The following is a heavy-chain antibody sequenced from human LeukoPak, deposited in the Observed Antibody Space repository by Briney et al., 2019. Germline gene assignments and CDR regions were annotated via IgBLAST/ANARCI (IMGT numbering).Heavy chain of an antibody. CDR1: GGSISSYY. CDR3: ASRGDGYRPGYFDY. D-gene: IGHD5-24*01. J-gene: IGHJ4*02. V-gene: IGHV4-59*01. CDR2: IYYSGST. Sequence: KAGETLSLTCTVSGGSISSYYWSWIRQPPGKGLEWIGYIYYSGSTNYNPSLKSRVTISVDTSKNQFSLKLSTVTAADTAVYYCASRGDGYRPGYFDYWGQGTLVTVSS.